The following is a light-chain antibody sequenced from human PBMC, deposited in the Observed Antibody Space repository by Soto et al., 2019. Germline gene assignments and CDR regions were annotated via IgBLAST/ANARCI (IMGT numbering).Light chain of an antibody. J-gene: IGLJ2*01. V-gene: IGLV1-44*01. CDR1: SSNIGGNT. CDR2: SNS. CDR3: STWDKSLNGPL. Sequence: QSVLTQPPSASGTPGQRVTISCSGGSSNIGGNTVNWYQQLPGAAPKLIIFSNSQRPSGVPDRFSGSRSGTAASLAIGGLKSEDGAEYYCSTWDKSLNGPLSGGGTKLTV.